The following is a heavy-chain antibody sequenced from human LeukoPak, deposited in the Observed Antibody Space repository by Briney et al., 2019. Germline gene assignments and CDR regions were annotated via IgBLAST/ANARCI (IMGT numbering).Heavy chain of an antibody. D-gene: IGHD1-26*01. V-gene: IGHV3-23*01. CDR1: GFTFSSYA. Sequence: GGSLRLSCAASGFTFSSYAMSWVRQAPGKGLEWVSAISGSGGSTYHADSVEGRFSISRDSSKNTLYLQMNSLRAEDTAVYYCAKEGSGSYYYMDVWGKGTTVIVSS. J-gene: IGHJ6*03. CDR2: ISGSGGST. CDR3: AKEGSGSYYYMDV.